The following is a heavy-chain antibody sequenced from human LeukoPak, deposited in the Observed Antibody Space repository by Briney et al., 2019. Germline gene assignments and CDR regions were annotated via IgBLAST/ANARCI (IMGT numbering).Heavy chain of an antibody. CDR2: VYPGGST. Sequence: PGGSLRLSCTASGLTFSTSGFNWVRQAPGKGLEWVSIVYPGGSTYYADSVKGRFTISRDNSKNTLYLQMNSLRAEDTAVYYCARAWRWGRYFDYWGQGTLVTVSS. CDR3: ARAWRWGRYFDY. V-gene: IGHV3-53*01. D-gene: IGHD3-16*01. CDR1: GLTFSTSG. J-gene: IGHJ4*02.